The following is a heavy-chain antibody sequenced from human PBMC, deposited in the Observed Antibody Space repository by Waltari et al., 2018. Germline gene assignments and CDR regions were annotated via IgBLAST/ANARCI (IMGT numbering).Heavy chain of an antibody. CDR1: GYTFTGYY. V-gene: IGHV1-2*02. Sequence: QVQLVQSGAEVKKPGASVKVSCKASGYTFTGYYMHWVRQAPGQGLEWMGWINPNSGGTTYAQKFQGRVTMTRDTSISTAYMELSRLRSDDTAVYYCARDPHIVVVVAATPPDYWGQGTLVTVSS. CDR2: INPNSGGT. CDR3: ARDPHIVVVVAATPPDY. D-gene: IGHD2-15*01. J-gene: IGHJ4*02.